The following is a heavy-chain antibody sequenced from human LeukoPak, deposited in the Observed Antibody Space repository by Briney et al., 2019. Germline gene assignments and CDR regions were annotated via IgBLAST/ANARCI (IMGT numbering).Heavy chain of an antibody. V-gene: IGHV1-18*01. D-gene: IGHD2-2*01. CDR1: GYSFTSYG. J-gene: IGHJ4*02. CDR2: ISVYNGGT. CDR3: ARVGVPFKNDY. Sequence: GASVKVSFKASGYSFTSYGFSWLRQAPGQGQGYMGWISVYNGGTNYEQKLQGRVTMTTDTSTITAYMELGSLRSDDTSVYYCARVGVPFKNDYWGQGTLVTVSS.